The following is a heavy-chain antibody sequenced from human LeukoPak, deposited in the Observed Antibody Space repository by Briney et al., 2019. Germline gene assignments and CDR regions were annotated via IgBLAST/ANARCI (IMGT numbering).Heavy chain of an antibody. Sequence: PSETLSLTCTVSGGSISSSSYYWGWIRQPPGKGLEWIGSIYYSGSTYYNPSLKSRVTISVDTSKNQFSLKLSSVTAADTAVYYCARLGLEDPHGTFDYWGQGTLVTVSS. J-gene: IGHJ4*02. D-gene: IGHD1-1*01. CDR1: GGSISSSSYY. V-gene: IGHV4-39*01. CDR3: ARLGLEDPHGTFDY. CDR2: IYYSGST.